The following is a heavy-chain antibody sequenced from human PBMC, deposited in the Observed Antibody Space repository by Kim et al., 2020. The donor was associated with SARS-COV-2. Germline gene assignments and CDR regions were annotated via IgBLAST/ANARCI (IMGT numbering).Heavy chain of an antibody. CDR3: ARARDSSGYYRYYFDY. D-gene: IGHD3-22*01. Sequence: KVQGRVTMTRETSTSTVYMELSSLRSEDTAVYYCARARDSSGYYRYYFDYWGQGTLVTVSS. V-gene: IGHV1-46*01. J-gene: IGHJ4*02.